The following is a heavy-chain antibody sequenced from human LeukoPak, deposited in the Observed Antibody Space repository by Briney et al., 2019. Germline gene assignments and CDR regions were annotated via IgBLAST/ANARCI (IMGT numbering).Heavy chain of an antibody. V-gene: IGHV3-48*03. CDR1: GFTFSSYE. CDR3: ARELWPTVTTFDY. Sequence: PGGSLRLSCSASGFTFSSYEMNWVRQAPGKGLEWDSYISSSGSTIYYADSVKGRFTISRDNAKNSLYLQMNSLRAEDTAVYYCARELWPTVTTFDYWGQGTLVTVSS. CDR2: ISSSGSTI. D-gene: IGHD4-17*01. J-gene: IGHJ4*02.